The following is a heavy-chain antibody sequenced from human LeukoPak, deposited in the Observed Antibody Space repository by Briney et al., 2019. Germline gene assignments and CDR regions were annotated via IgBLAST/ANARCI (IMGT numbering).Heavy chain of an antibody. CDR3: ATDLGSSWIY. CDR1: GYTFTGYY. D-gene: IGHD6-13*01. V-gene: IGHV1-2*02. J-gene: IGHJ4*01. CDR2: INPNSGGT. Sequence: GASVKVSCKASGYTFTGYYLHWVRQAPGQGLEWMGWINPNSGGTNYAQKFQGRVTMTRDTSISTAYMELRRLSSDDTAVYYCATDLGSSWIYWGQGTLVTVSS.